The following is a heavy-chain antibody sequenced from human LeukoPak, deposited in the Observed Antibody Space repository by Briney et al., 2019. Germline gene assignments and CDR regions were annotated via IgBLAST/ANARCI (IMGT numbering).Heavy chain of an antibody. Sequence: GRSLRLSCAASGFTFEDLAIQWVRQAPGKGLEWVSGITWNSGRVTYADAVKGRFTISRDNAKKYLYLQISGLRAEDMALYYCARASGSNRLDYWGQGTLVTVSS. CDR3: ARASGSNRLDY. CDR2: ITWNSGRV. CDR1: GFTFEDLA. J-gene: IGHJ4*02. D-gene: IGHD1-26*01. V-gene: IGHV3-9*03.